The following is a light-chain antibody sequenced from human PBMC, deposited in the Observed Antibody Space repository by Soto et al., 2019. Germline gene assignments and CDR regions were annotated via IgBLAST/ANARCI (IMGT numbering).Light chain of an antibody. CDR2: DAS. V-gene: IGKV3-11*01. Sequence: EIVLTQSPATLSLSPGERATLSCRASQSVSSYLAWYQQKPGQAPRLLIYDASNRAAGIPARFSGSGSGTDFTLTISSLEPEDFAVYYCQHRSNWPLTFGGGTKVEIK. CDR3: QHRSNWPLT. J-gene: IGKJ4*01. CDR1: QSVSSY.